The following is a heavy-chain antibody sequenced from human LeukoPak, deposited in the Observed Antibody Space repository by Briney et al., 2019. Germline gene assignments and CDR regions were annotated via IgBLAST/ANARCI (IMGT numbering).Heavy chain of an antibody. CDR3: ASTGPMVRGVAAGGYGMDV. CDR1: GYTFTSYD. CDR2: ISAYNGNT. J-gene: IGHJ6*02. Sequence: EASVKVSCKASGYTFTSYDINWVRPATGQGLEWMGWISAYNGNTNYAQKLQGRVTMTTDTSTSTAYMELRSLRSDDTAVYYCASTGPMVRGVAAGGYGMDVWGQGTTVTVSS. D-gene: IGHD3-10*01. V-gene: IGHV1-18*01.